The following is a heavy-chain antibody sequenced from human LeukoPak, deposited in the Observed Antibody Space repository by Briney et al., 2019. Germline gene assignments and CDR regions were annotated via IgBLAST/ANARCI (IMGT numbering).Heavy chain of an antibody. CDR2: IKQDGSEK. V-gene: IGHV3-7*01. D-gene: IGHD6-19*01. J-gene: IGHJ4*02. CDR3: ARDGTYSSGWYRGAADY. Sequence: GGSLRLSCAASGFTFSNYAMTWVRQAPGKGLEWVANIKQDGSEKYYVDSVKGRFTISRDNAKNSLYLQMNSLRAEDTAVYYCARDGTYSSGWYRGAADYWGQGALVTVSS. CDR1: GFTFSNYA.